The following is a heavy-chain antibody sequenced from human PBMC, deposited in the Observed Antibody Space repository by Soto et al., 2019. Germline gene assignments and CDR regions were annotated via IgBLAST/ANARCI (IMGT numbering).Heavy chain of an antibody. Sequence: EVQLAESGGGMVQPGGSLRLSCVASGFTFSSYDMHWVRQAPGKGLEYVSSISSNGGTTYYGNSVKGRFTISRDNSKNTLYRQMGSFRARDMAVYYCVRRVSGNYDYWGQGTLVTVSS. CDR2: ISSNGGTT. J-gene: IGHJ4*02. D-gene: IGHD1-7*01. V-gene: IGHV3-64*01. CDR3: VRRVSGNYDY. CDR1: GFTFSSYD.